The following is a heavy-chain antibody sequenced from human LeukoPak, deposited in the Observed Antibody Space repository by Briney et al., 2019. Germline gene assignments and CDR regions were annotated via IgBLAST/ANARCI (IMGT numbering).Heavy chain of an antibody. V-gene: IGHV3-48*02. CDR1: GFTFSDYT. J-gene: IGHJ4*02. Sequence: PGGSLRLSCAASGFTFSDYTMNWVRQAPGKGLECISYISRSSDTIYYADSVKGRFAISRDNAKNSQYLQMNSLRDEDTAVYYCARGSSAPDYWGQGTLVTVSS. CDR3: ARGSSAPDY. D-gene: IGHD6-25*01. CDR2: ISRSSDTI.